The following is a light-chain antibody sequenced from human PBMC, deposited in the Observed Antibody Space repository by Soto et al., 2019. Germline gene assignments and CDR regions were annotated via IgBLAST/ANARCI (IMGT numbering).Light chain of an antibody. CDR1: SSDVGGYNY. Sequence: QSALTQPASVSGSPGQSITISCTGTSSDVGGYNYVSWYQQHPGKAPKLMSYEVSNRPSGVSNRFSGSKSGNTASLTISGLQAEDEADYYCSSYTSSSTPSDVFGTGTKLTVL. J-gene: IGLJ1*01. CDR3: SSYTSSSTPSDV. CDR2: EVS. V-gene: IGLV2-14*01.